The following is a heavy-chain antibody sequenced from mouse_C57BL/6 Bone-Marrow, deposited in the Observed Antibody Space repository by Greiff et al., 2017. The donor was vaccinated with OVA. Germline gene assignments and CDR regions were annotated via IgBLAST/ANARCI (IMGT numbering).Heavy chain of an antibody. J-gene: IGHJ1*03. CDR3: ARFYYGSSYGYFDV. V-gene: IGHV1-52*01. CDR2: IDPSDSET. Sequence: VQLQQRGAELVRPGSSVKLSCKASGYTFTTYVMHWVKQRPIQGLEWIGNIDPSDSETHYNQKFKDKATLTVDKSSSTAYMQLSSLTSEDPAVDYCARFYYGSSYGYFDVWGTGTTVTVSS. D-gene: IGHD1-1*01. CDR1: GYTFTTYV.